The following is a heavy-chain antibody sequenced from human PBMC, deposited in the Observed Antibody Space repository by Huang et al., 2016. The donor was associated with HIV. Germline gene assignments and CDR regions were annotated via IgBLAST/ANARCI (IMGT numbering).Heavy chain of an antibody. J-gene: IGHJ4*02. CDR3: ARGGNRRFDY. V-gene: IGHV4-34*01. CDR1: GASLRGYY. CDR2: IYHSGSS. Sequence: QVQLQQWGAGLWRPSETLSLSCTVSGASLRGYYWSWIRQPPGKGLEWIGEIYHSGSSNYNPSLKSRVIMSVDTAKNHFSLNLTSVTAADTAVYYCARGGNRRFDYWGQGALVTVSS.